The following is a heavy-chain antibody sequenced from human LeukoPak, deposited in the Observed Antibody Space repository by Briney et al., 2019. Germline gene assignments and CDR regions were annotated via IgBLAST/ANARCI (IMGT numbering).Heavy chain of an antibody. CDR2: IYYSGST. D-gene: IGHD1-26*01. CDR3: ARDPVSQVLVGATPY. CDR1: GGSISSYY. V-gene: IGHV4-59*12. J-gene: IGHJ4*02. Sequence: SETLSLTCTVSGGSISSYYWSWIRQPPGKGLEWIGYIYYSGSTNYNPSLKSRVTISVDTSKNQFSLKLSSVTAADTAVYYCARDPVSQVLVGATPYWGQGTLVTVSS.